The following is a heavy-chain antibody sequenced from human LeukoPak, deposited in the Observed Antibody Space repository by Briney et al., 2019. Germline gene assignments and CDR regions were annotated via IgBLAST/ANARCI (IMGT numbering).Heavy chain of an antibody. CDR2: FYVGGAT. CDR1: GFTFSSSW. J-gene: IGHJ4*02. Sequence: GGSLKLSCAASGFTFSSSWMHWVRQSPGKGLVWVSVFYVGGATYYADSVKGRFTISRDNSENTLYLQMKSLRAEDTAVYYCARGDGYNSFDYWGQGTLVTVSS. CDR3: ARGDGYNSFDY. V-gene: IGHV3-53*01. D-gene: IGHD5-24*01.